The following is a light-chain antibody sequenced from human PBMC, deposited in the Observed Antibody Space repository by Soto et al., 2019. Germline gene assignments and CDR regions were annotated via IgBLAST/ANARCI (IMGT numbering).Light chain of an antibody. CDR2: GAS. CDR3: QQYANWPPGT. J-gene: IGKJ1*01. V-gene: IGKV3-15*01. CDR1: QSVSSN. Sequence: ETVMTQSPATLSVSPGERATLSCKASQSVSSNLAWYQQKPGQPPRLVMYGASTRTTGIPARFSGRGSGTEFSLTISSLQSEDLAVYYCQQYANWPPGTFGQGTKVDIK.